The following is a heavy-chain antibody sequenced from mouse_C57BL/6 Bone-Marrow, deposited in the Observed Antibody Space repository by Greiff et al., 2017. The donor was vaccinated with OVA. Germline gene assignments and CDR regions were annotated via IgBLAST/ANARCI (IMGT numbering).Heavy chain of an antibody. D-gene: IGHD1-1*01. Sequence: EVKLMESGAELVKPGASVKLSCTASGFNIKDYYMHWVKQRTEQGLEWIGRIDPEDGETKYAPKFQGKAPITADTSSNTAYLQLSSLTSEDTAVYYGARGHYYGSCDWYIDVWGTGTTVTVSS. J-gene: IGHJ1*03. V-gene: IGHV14-2*01. CDR3: ARGHYYGSCDWYIDV. CDR1: GFNIKDYY. CDR2: IDPEDGET.